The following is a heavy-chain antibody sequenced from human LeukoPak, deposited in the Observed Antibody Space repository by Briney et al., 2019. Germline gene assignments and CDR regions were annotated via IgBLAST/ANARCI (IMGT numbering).Heavy chain of an antibody. CDR1: GGSISSYY. CDR2: IYYSGST. CDR3: ASLAGDYQGADAFDI. J-gene: IGHJ3*02. D-gene: IGHD4-17*01. V-gene: IGHV4-59*01. Sequence: SGTLSLTCTVSGGSISSYYWSWIRQPPGKGLEWLGYIYYSGSTNYNPSLKSRVTISVDTSKNQFSLKLSSVTAADTAVYYCASLAGDYQGADAFDIWGQGTMVTVSS.